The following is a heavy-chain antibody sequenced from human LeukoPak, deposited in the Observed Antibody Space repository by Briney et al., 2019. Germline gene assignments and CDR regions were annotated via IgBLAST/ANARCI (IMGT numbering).Heavy chain of an antibody. CDR1: GYSFTGYY. D-gene: IGHD6-19*01. Sequence: GASVKVSCKTSGYSFTGYYINWVRQAPGQGLEWMGRIDPTSGSTDYAQKFHGRLTMTRDTSIVTAYMELTRLRSDDTAFYYCARGPQWLVQNQPGADYWGQGTLVTVSS. CDR2: IDPTSGST. CDR3: ARGPQWLVQNQPGADY. V-gene: IGHV1-2*06. J-gene: IGHJ4*02.